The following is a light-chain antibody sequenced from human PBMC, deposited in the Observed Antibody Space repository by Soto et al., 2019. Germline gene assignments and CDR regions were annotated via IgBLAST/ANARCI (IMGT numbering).Light chain of an antibody. CDR3: QQYSRVPLT. J-gene: IGKJ1*01. CDR2: GAS. Sequence: EIVMTQSPATLSVSPGERATLSCRASQSVSSDLVWYQHKLGQAPRLLIYGASNRATGIPDRFSGSEAGTDLTLTISRLEPEDFAVYYCQQYSRVPLTFGQGTKVDIK. V-gene: IGKV3-20*01. CDR1: QSVSSD.